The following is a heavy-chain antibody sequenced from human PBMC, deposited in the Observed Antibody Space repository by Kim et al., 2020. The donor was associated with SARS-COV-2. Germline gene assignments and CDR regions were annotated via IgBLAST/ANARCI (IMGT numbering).Heavy chain of an antibody. CDR2: ISAYNGNT. J-gene: IGHJ4*02. CDR3: ARVGYDYVWGSYRLYYFDY. Sequence: ASVKVSCKASGYTFTSYGISWVRQAPGQGLEWMGWISAYNGNTNYAQKLQGRVTMTTDTSTSTAYMELRSLRSDDTAVYYCARVGYDYVWGSYRLYYFDYWGQGTLVTVSS. D-gene: IGHD3-16*02. V-gene: IGHV1-18*01. CDR1: GYTFTSYG.